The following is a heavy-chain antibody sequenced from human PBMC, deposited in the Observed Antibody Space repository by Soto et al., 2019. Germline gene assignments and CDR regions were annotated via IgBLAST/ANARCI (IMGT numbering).Heavy chain of an antibody. CDR3: ARGPLAQLTNYYYYYYMDV. V-gene: IGHV4-34*01. Sequence: QVQLQQWGAGLLKPSETLSLTCAVYGGSFSGYYWSWIRQPPGKGLEWIGEINHSGSTNYNPALKSRVTISVDTSTHQFSLTLSSVTAADTAVYYCARGPLAQLTNYYYYYYMDVWGKGTTVTVSS. CDR2: INHSGST. J-gene: IGHJ6*03. D-gene: IGHD2-2*01. CDR1: GGSFSGYY.